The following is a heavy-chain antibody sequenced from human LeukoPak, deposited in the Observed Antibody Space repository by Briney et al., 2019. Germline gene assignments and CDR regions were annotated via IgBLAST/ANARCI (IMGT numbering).Heavy chain of an antibody. V-gene: IGHV3-53*01. CDR3: ARCLRGDYVSDTYWYFDL. D-gene: IGHD4-17*01. CDR2: IYIGGRT. J-gene: IGHJ2*01. CDR1: GFPVSSYY. Sequence: GGSLRLSCAASGFPVSSYYMSWVRQAPGKGLEWVSVIYIGGRTYYADSVTGRFTISRDNSKNTLYLQMNSLRAEDTAVYYCARCLRGDYVSDTYWYFDLWGRGTLVTVSS.